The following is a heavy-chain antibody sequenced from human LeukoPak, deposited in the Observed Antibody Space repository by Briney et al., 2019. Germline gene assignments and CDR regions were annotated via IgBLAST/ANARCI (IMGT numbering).Heavy chain of an antibody. CDR3: ARRNNGYDYLDY. CDR1: GGSISSYY. D-gene: IGHD5-12*01. Sequence: SETLSLTCTVSGGSISSYYWSWIRQPAGKGLEWIGRIYTSGSTNYDPSLKSRVTMSVDTSRNQFSLKLTSVTAADTAVYYCARRNNGYDYLDYWGQGTLVTVSS. CDR2: IYTSGST. J-gene: IGHJ4*02. V-gene: IGHV4-4*07.